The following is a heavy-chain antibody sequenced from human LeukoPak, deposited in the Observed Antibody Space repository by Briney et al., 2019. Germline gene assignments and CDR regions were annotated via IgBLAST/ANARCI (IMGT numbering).Heavy chain of an antibody. J-gene: IGHJ4*02. CDR1: GITFSSYA. CDR2: ISYDGSNK. D-gene: IGHD1-26*01. V-gene: IGHV3-30-3*01. Sequence: PGGSLRLSCAASGITFSSYAMHWVRQAPGKGLEWVAVISYDGSNKYYADSVKGRFTISRDNSKNTLYLQMNSLRAEDTAVYYCARGRGGSYYYFDYWGQGTLVTVSS. CDR3: ARGRGGSYYYFDY.